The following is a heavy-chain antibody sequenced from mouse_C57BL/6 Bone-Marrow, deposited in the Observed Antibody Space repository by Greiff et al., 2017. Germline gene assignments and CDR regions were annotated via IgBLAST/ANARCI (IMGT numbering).Heavy chain of an antibody. Sequence: QVQLQQPGAELVMPGASVKLSCKASGYTFTSYWMHWVKQRPGQGLEWIGEIDPSDSYTNYNQKFKGKSTLTVDNSSSTAYMQLSSLTSVDSAVYNCARDYGSSYDWYFDVWGTGTTVTVSS. J-gene: IGHJ1*03. CDR2: IDPSDSYT. CDR1: GYTFTSYW. CDR3: ARDYGSSYDWYFDV. V-gene: IGHV1-69*01. D-gene: IGHD1-1*01.